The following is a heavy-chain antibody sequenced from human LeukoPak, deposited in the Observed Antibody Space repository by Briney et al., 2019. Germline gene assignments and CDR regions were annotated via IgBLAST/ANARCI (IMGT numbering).Heavy chain of an antibody. CDR3: AKGGYCSSSSCYYGWFEP. Sequence: PGGSLRLSCAASGFILRTYAMHWVRQAPGKGLEWVSTTSAGGSSTYYADSVKGRFTISRDNSKNTFYLQMNSLRAEDTAAYYCAKGGYCSSSSCYYGWFEPWGQGTLVTVSS. D-gene: IGHD2-2*01. V-gene: IGHV3-23*01. CDR1: GFILRTYA. J-gene: IGHJ5*02. CDR2: TSAGGSST.